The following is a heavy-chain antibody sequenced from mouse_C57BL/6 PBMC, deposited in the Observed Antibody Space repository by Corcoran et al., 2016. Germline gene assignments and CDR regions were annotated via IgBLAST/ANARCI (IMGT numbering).Heavy chain of an antibody. Sequence: QIQLVQSGPELKKPGETVKISCKASGYTFTTYGLSWVKQAPGKGLKWMGWINTYSGVPTYADDFKGRFAFSLETSASTAYLQINNLKNEDTATYFCARRFITTVVAQFSHWYFDVWGTGTTVTVSS. J-gene: IGHJ1*03. CDR2: INTYSGVP. CDR3: ARRFITTVVAQFSHWYFDV. D-gene: IGHD1-1*01. CDR1: GYTFTTYG. V-gene: IGHV9-3*01.